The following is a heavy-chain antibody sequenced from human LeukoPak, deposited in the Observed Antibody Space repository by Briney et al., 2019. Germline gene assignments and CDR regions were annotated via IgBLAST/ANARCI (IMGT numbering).Heavy chain of an antibody. CDR2: IKQDGSEK. CDR1: GFTFSSYG. V-gene: IGHV3-7*01. CDR3: ARDSLINWGPGYYYYGMDV. Sequence: SGGSLRLSCAASGFTFSSYGMSWVRQAPGKGLERVANIKQDGSEKYYVDSVKGRFTISRDNAKNSLYLQMNSLRAEDTAVYYCARDSLINWGPGYYYYGMDVWGQGTTVTVSS. D-gene: IGHD7-27*01. J-gene: IGHJ6*02.